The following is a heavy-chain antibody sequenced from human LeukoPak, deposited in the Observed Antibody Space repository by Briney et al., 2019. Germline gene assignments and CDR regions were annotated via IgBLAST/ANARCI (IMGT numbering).Heavy chain of an antibody. CDR3: ARVVGRNWYLDL. Sequence: GGSLRLSCGASGFSFSSYDMTWVRQAPGKGLEWVSGIYGRGGTTYYADSVKGRFIVSRDNSKNSLSLQMNSLRAEDTAVYYCARVVGRNWYLDLWGRGTQVTVSS. V-gene: IGHV3-23*01. D-gene: IGHD1-14*01. J-gene: IGHJ2*01. CDR2: IYGRGGTT. CDR1: GFSFSSYD.